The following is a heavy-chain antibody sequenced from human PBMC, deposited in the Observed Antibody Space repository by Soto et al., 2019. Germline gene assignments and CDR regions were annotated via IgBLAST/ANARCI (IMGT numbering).Heavy chain of an antibody. CDR3: GRDPYLGDHQY. Sequence: GVPVKGSRKTSGYSLTAYGSSWGRQAPGQGLEWVGWISAYSGKTHYAQKFQGKVTMTTDTSTNTAYLELRSLRSDDTAVYYCGRDPYLGDHQYWGQGTLVTVSS. J-gene: IGHJ4*02. CDR1: GYSLTAYG. CDR2: ISAYSGKT. V-gene: IGHV1-18*01. D-gene: IGHD3-16*01.